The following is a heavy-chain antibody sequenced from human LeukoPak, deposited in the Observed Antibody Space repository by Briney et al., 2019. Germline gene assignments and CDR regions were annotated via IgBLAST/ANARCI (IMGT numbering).Heavy chain of an antibody. V-gene: IGHV3-30-3*01. J-gene: IGHJ4*02. Sequence: GGSLRLSCAASGFTFSSYAMHWVRQAPGKGLEWVAVISYDGSNEYYADSVKGRFTISRDNSKNTLYLQMNSLRAEDTAVYYCARDRVGATDYFDYWGQGTLVTVSS. D-gene: IGHD1-26*01. CDR1: GFTFSSYA. CDR2: ISYDGSNE. CDR3: ARDRVGATDYFDY.